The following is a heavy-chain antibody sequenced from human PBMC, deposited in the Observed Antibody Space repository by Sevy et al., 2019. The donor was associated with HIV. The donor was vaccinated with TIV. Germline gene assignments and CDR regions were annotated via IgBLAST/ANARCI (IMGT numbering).Heavy chain of an antibody. J-gene: IGHJ4*02. V-gene: IGHV4-34*01. Sequence: SETLSLTCAVYGGPFSGYYWSWIWQPPGKGLEWIGEIIPSGITNYNPSLKSRVTISIDTSKNQFSLKVKSVTAADTAIYYCARGQWEHPYWGQGTQVTVSS. CDR1: GGPFSGYY. CDR3: ARGQWEHPY. CDR2: IIPSGIT. D-gene: IGHD1-26*01.